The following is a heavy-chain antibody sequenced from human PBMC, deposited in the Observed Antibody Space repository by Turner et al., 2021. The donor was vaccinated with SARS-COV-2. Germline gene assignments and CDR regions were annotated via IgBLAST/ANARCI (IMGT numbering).Heavy chain of an antibody. D-gene: IGHD4-17*01. CDR2: IWYDGNNK. CDR1: GFTFSSNG. J-gene: IGHJ5*02. CDR3: ARDPNWQYGDYWFDP. Sequence: QVQLVESGGGVVQPGRSLRLSCPASGFTFSSNGMHWVRQAPGKGLEGVAVIWYDGNNKYYADSVKGRFTISRDNSKNTLYLQMNSLRAEDTAVYYCARDPNWQYGDYWFDPWGQGTLVTVSS. V-gene: IGHV3-33*01.